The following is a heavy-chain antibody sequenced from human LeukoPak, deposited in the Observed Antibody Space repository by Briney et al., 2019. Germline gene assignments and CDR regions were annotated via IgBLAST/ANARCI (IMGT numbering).Heavy chain of an antibody. Sequence: GGSLRLSCAASGFTFDDYAMFWVRQAPGMGLEWVSGISWDSYNIGYAASVKGRFTVSRDNAKNSLYLQMNSLRGEDTALYYCARGNRDSSGFYYYYGMDVSGQGTTVTVSS. V-gene: IGHV3-9*01. J-gene: IGHJ6*02. D-gene: IGHD6-19*01. CDR3: ARGNRDSSGFYYYYGMDV. CDR1: GFTFDDYA. CDR2: ISWDSYNI.